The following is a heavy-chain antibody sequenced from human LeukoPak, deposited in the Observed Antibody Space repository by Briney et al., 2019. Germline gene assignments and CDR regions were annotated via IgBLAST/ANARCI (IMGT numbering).Heavy chain of an antibody. Sequence: PGGSLRLSCAASRFIFSSYAMTWIRQAPGKGLEWVSTITTSDGNTYYADSVKGRFTVSRDNSKNTLFLQMNSLRAEDTAVYYCAKDGGLWVSAHWGDSWGRGTLVTVSS. CDR3: AKDGGLWVSAHWGDS. J-gene: IGHJ4*02. CDR1: RFIFSSYA. CDR2: ITTSDGNT. D-gene: IGHD7-27*01. V-gene: IGHV3-23*01.